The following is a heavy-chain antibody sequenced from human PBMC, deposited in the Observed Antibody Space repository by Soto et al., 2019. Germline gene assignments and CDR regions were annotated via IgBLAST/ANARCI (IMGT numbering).Heavy chain of an antibody. CDR1: GFTFSSYW. CDR2: IKQDGSEK. Sequence: GGSLRLSCAASGFTFSSYWMSWVRQAPGKGLEWVANIKQDGSEKYYVDSVKGRFTISRDNAKNSLYLQMNSLRAEDTAVYYCARDWDRYSSSWYDYCGQRPLVTVSS. CDR3: ARDWDRYSSSWYDY. V-gene: IGHV3-7*03. J-gene: IGHJ4*02. D-gene: IGHD6-13*01.